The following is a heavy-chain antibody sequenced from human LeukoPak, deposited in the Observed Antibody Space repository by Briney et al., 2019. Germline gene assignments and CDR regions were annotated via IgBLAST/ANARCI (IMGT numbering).Heavy chain of an antibody. D-gene: IGHD1-26*01. Sequence: MTGGSLRLSCAASGFDFNNYNMNWVRQAPGKGLEWVSSITSSGTYIYYADSVKGRFTISRDNAKDSLYLQMNSLRPEDTAVYYCARDPYSGSYGDYYYYYMDVWGKGTTVTISS. CDR2: ITSSGTYI. J-gene: IGHJ6*03. CDR3: ARDPYSGSYGDYYYYYMDV. V-gene: IGHV3-21*01. CDR1: GFDFNNYN.